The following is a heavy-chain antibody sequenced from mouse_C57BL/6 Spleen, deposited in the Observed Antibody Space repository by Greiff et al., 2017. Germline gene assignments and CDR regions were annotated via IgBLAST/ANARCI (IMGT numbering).Heavy chain of an antibody. CDR1: GYTFTSYW. D-gene: IGHD2-2*01. CDR3: ARDHYGYHEPDY. J-gene: IGHJ2*01. Sequence: QVQLQQPGTELVKPGASVKLSCKASGYTFTSYWMHWVKQRPGQGLEWIGNVNPSNGGTNYNEKFKSKATLTVAKSSSTAYMQLSSLTSEDSAVYYCARDHYGYHEPDYWGQGTTLTVSS. V-gene: IGHV1-53*01. CDR2: VNPSNGGT.